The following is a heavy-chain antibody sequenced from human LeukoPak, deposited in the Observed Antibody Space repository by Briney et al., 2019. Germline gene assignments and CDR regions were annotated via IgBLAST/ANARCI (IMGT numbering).Heavy chain of an antibody. V-gene: IGHV4-39*01. J-gene: IGHJ4*02. Sequence: SETLSLTCTVSGGSISSSSYYWGWIRQPPGKGLEWLGSIYYSGSTYYNPSLKSRVTISVDTSKNQFSLKLSSVTAADTAVYYWTRYVSAAAGTDVFYWGQGTLVTVSS. CDR3: TRYVSAAAGTDVFY. CDR1: GGSISSSSYY. CDR2: IYYSGST. D-gene: IGHD6-13*01.